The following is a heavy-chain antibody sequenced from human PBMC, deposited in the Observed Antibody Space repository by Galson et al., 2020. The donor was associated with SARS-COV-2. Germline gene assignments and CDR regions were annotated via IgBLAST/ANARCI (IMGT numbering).Heavy chain of an antibody. Sequence: TGGSLRLSCAASGFTFSSYSMNWVRQPPGKGLEWVSYLRSSRNTIFYADSVKGRFTISRDNAKNSLYLKMNSLSDADPDVYYCARTYDYVWGGFGYWGQGTLVTVSS. CDR1: GFTFSSYS. D-gene: IGHD3-16*01. CDR3: ARTYDYVWGGFGY. CDR2: LRSSRNTI. J-gene: IGHJ4*02. V-gene: IGHV3-48*02.